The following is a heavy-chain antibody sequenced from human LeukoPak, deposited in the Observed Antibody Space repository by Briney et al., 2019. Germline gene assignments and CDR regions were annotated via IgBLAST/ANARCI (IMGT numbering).Heavy chain of an antibody. V-gene: IGHV3-23*01. CDR2: ISGFGNNT. Sequence: GGSLRLSCAASGFTFNTYAMNWVRQPPGKGLEWVSVISGFGNNTFYADSVKGRFTISRDNSKNTLYLQMNSLRVEDTAKYYCAKDQEYNYDVAMGFFDYWGQGTLATVSS. CDR1: GFTFNTYA. CDR3: AKDQEYNYDVAMGFFDY. D-gene: IGHD3-16*01. J-gene: IGHJ4*02.